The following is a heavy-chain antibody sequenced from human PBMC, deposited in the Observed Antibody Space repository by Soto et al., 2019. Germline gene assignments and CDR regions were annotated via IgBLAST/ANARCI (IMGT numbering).Heavy chain of an antibody. CDR2: INASGGNT. V-gene: IGHV1-3*01. Sequence: ASVKVSCKASGYTFTSYAMHWVRQAPGQRLEWMGIINASGGNTKYSQKFQGRVTMTRDTSTSTAYMELSSLRSEDTAVYYCARSYDSSGYYWRYYYGMDVWGQGTTVTVSS. CDR1: GYTFTSYA. CDR3: ARSYDSSGYYWRYYYGMDV. D-gene: IGHD3-22*01. J-gene: IGHJ6*02.